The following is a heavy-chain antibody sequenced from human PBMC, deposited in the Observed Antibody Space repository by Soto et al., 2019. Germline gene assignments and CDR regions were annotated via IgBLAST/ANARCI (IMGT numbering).Heavy chain of an antibody. V-gene: IGHV3-30*18. J-gene: IGHJ4*02. Sequence: GGSLRLSCAASGFTFSSYGMHWVRQAPGKGLEWVAVISYDGSNKYYADSVKGRFTISRDNSKNTLYLQMNSLRAEDTAVYYCAKGRSSGYGYFDYWGKGTLVTVSP. CDR1: GFTFSSYG. CDR2: ISYDGSNK. CDR3: AKGRSSGYGYFDY. D-gene: IGHD3-22*01.